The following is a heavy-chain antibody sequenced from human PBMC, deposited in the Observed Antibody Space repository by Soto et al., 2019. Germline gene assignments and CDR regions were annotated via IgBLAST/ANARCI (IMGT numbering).Heavy chain of an antibody. CDR3: AKDHTYYYDSSGYYYIGYFDY. CDR1: GFTFSSYG. J-gene: IGHJ4*02. Sequence: GGSLRLSCAASGFTFSSYGMHWVRQAPGKGLEWVAVISYDGSNKYYADSVKGRFTISRDNSKNTLYLQMNSLRAEDTAVYYCAKDHTYYYDSSGYYYIGYFDYWGQGTLVTVSS. CDR2: ISYDGSNK. D-gene: IGHD3-22*01. V-gene: IGHV3-30*18.